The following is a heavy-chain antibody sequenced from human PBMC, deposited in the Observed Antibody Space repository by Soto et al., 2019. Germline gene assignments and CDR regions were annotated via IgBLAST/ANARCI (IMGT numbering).Heavy chain of an antibody. CDR2: IIPIFGTA. D-gene: IGHD3-22*01. CDR1: GGTFSSYA. Sequence: SVKVSCKASGGTFSSYAISWVRQAPGQGLEWMGGIIPIFGTANYAQKFQGRVTITADESTSTAYMELSSLRSEDTAVYYRARVPVFFDSSGYPHYYYYYGMDVWGQGTTVTVSS. J-gene: IGHJ6*02. V-gene: IGHV1-69*13. CDR3: ARVPVFFDSSGYPHYYYYYGMDV.